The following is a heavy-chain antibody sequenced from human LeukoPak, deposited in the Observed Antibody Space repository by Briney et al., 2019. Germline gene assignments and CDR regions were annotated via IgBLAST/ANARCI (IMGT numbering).Heavy chain of an antibody. V-gene: IGHV3-9*01. D-gene: IGHD3-22*01. CDR3: AKDTRAYYYDSSGYYFDY. CDR1: GFTFDDYA. Sequence: GGSLRLSCAASGFTFDDYAMHWVRQAPGKGLEWVSGISWNSGSIGYADSVKGRFTISRDNAKNSLYLQMNSLRAEDTASYYCAKDTRAYYYDSSGYYFDYWGQGTLVTVSS. J-gene: IGHJ4*02. CDR2: ISWNSGSI.